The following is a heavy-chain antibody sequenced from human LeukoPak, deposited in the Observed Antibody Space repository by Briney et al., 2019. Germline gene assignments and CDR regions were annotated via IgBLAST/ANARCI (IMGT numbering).Heavy chain of an antibody. D-gene: IGHD6-19*01. CDR3: ARVKQWLEIDY. J-gene: IGHJ4*02. CDR1: GYXFTGYY. V-gene: IGHV1-2*02. CDR2: INPNSGGT. Sequence: ASVKVSCKASGYXFTGYYIHWVRQAPGQGLEWMGWINPNSGGTNYAQKFQGRVTMTRDTSISTAYMELSRLRSDDTAVYYCARVKQWLEIDYWGQGTLVTVSS.